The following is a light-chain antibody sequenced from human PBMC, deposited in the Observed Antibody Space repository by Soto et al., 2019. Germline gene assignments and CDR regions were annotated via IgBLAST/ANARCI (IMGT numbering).Light chain of an antibody. CDR1: SSDVGRYNL. J-gene: IGLJ1*01. V-gene: IGLV2-23*01. CDR2: EAS. Sequence: QSVLTQPASVSGSPGQSITISCTGTSSDVGRYNLVSWYQHHPGKAPKLMIYEASKRPSGVSNRFSVSKSGNTASLTISGLQSEDEADDYCCSFAGSSTYVLGTGTKLTVL. CDR3: CSFAGSSTYV.